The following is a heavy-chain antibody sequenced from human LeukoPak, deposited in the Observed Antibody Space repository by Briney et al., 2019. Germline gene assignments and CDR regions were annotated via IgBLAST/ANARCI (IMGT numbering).Heavy chain of an antibody. CDR3: ARGANAPSP. CDR2: IKQGGSDK. CDR1: GFILKDYW. J-gene: IGHJ4*02. D-gene: IGHD2-8*01. Sequence: PGGSLRLSCVASGFILKDYWMTWVRQAPGKGLEWVANIKQGGSDKNYVDSVKGRFTISRDNAKNSLYPQMNNLRDEHTSLYYCARGANAPSPGGQGPLVSVFS. V-gene: IGHV3-7*01.